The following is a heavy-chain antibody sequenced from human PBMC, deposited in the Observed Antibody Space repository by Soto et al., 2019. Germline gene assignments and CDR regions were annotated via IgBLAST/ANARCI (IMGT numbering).Heavy chain of an antibody. CDR2: ISASVGRT. J-gene: IGHJ4*02. CDR3: ANVASRAPLLGYFEY. Sequence: GSLRLSCAASGFTFSSYAMSWVRQAPGKGLEWVSAISASVGRTYYADSVKGRFTISRDNSKNTLYLQMNSLRAEDTAVYYCANVASRAPLLGYFEYWGKGTLVNVSP. CDR1: GFTFSSYA. D-gene: IGHD2-21*01. V-gene: IGHV3-23*01.